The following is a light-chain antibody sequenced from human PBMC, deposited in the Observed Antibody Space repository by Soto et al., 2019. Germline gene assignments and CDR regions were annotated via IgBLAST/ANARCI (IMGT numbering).Light chain of an antibody. V-gene: IGLV1-44*01. CDR1: GSNIGSNT. J-gene: IGLJ1*01. CDR2: TNN. Sequence: QSVLTQPPSASGTPGQRITISCSGSGSNIGSNTVTWYQQLPRTAPKLLIYTNNQRPSGVPDRFSGSKSGTSASLAISGLQSGDEADYYCATWDDSLNGYVFGTGTKLT. CDR3: ATWDDSLNGYV.